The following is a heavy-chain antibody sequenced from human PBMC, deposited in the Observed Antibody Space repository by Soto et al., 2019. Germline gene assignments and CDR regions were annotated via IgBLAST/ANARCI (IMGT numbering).Heavy chain of an antibody. J-gene: IGHJ6*02. V-gene: IGHV4-61*02. CDR1: GGSISGGSMTSYY. CDR2: IYKSGST. Sequence: NLSLTSTVSGGSISGGSMTSYYWSWIRQPAGKGLEWIGRIYKSGSTNYNPSLKGRVTMSVDTSRNQFSLKMTSVTAADTAVYFCARDPMDTPMASRYHWYGIDVWGPVTMSTVS. CDR3: ARDPMDTPMASRYHWYGIDV. D-gene: IGHD5-18*01.